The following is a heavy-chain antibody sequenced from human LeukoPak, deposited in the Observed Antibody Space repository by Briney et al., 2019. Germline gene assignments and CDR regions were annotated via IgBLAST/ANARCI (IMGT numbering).Heavy chain of an antibody. V-gene: IGHV4-59*01. CDR1: GFTFSTY. Sequence: GSLRLSCAASGFTFSTYWSWIRQPPGKGLEWIGYIYYSGSTNYNPSLKSRVTISVDTSKNQFSLKLSSVTAADTAVYYCARVAAAADTVSGMDVWGQGTTVTVSS. CDR3: ARVAAAADTVSGMDV. CDR2: IYYSGST. D-gene: IGHD6-13*01. J-gene: IGHJ6*02.